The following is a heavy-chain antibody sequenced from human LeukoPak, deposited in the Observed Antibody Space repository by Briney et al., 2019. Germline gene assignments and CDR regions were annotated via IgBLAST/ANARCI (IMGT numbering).Heavy chain of an antibody. D-gene: IGHD1-26*01. CDR3: ARGIYESYGYYFDY. J-gene: IGHJ4*02. V-gene: IGHV3-53*05. Sequence: PGGSLRLSCAASGFTVSSNYMSWVRQAPGKGLEWVSVIYSSGSTYYADSVKGRFTISRDNSKNTLYLQMNSLRAEDTAVYYCARGIYESYGYYFDYWGQGTLVTVSS. CDR2: IYSSGST. CDR1: GFTVSSNY.